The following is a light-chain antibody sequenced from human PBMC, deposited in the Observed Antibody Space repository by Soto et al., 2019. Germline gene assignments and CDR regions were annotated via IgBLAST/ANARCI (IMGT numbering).Light chain of an antibody. CDR3: QQYDDWLRLT. J-gene: IGKJ4*01. CDR2: NAS. CDR1: ESVSNS. V-gene: IGKV3-11*01. Sequence: ETVLTQSPATLSLSPGERATLSCRSSESVSNSLAWYQHKPGQAPRLLIYNASNRATGIPARFSGSGSGTDFTLTISSLEPEDFAVYFCQQYDDWLRLTFGGGTKVDIK.